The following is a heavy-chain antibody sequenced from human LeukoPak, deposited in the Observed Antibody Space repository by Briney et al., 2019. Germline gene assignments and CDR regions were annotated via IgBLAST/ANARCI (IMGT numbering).Heavy chain of an antibody. CDR2: MNPNSGNT. D-gene: IGHD3-10*01. Sequence: VASVNVSCTASGYTFTSYDINWVRQATGQGLEWMGWMNPNSGNTGYAQKFQGRVTMTRNTSISTAYMELSSLRSEDTAVYYCARGIYGSGSYYNGLDYWGQGTTVTVSS. CDR3: ARGIYGSGSYYNGLDY. V-gene: IGHV1-8*01. CDR1: GYTFTSYD. J-gene: IGHJ4*03.